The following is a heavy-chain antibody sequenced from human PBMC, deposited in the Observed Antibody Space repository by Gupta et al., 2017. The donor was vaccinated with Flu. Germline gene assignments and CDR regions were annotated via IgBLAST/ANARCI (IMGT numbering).Heavy chain of an antibody. V-gene: IGHV3-21*01. D-gene: IGHD1-26*01. CDR1: GFTFSTYT. Sequence: EVQLVESGGGLVKPGGSLRLSCAASGFTFSTYTMNWVRQAPGKGLEWVSSISSSSSYIYYADSVKGRFTISRDNAKNSLYLQMNSLRAEDTAMYYCARHWELLKNFDYWGQGALVIVSS. J-gene: IGHJ4*02. CDR2: ISSSSSYI. CDR3: ARHWELLKNFDY.